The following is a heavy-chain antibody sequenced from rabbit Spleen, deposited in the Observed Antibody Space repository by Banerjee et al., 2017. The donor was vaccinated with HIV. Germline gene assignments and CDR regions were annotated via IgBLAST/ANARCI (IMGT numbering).Heavy chain of an antibody. CDR3: ARVSETSGWGEDL. D-gene: IGHD4-1*01. CDR1: GFSFSASYY. Sequence: QEQLEESGGGLVKPEGSLTLTCTASGFSFSASYYMCWVRQVPGKGLESIACIYGGSGGSTWYASWAKGRFTNSKTSSTTVTLQMTSLTVADTATYFCARVSETSGWGEDLWGPGTLVTVS. V-gene: IGHV1S45*01. J-gene: IGHJ4*01. CDR2: IYGGSGGST.